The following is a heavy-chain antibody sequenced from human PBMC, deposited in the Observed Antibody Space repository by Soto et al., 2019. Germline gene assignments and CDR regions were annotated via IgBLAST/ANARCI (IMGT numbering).Heavy chain of an antibody. Sequence: PGGSLRLSCSASGFTFSSYAMHWVRQAPGKGLEYVSAISSNGGSTYYADSVKGRFTISRDNSKNTLYLQMSSLRAEDTAVYYCVKDQVAAAGRELYYYYGMDVWGQGTTVTVSS. V-gene: IGHV3-64D*06. CDR2: ISSNGGST. J-gene: IGHJ6*02. D-gene: IGHD6-13*01. CDR3: VKDQVAAAGRELYYYYGMDV. CDR1: GFTFSSYA.